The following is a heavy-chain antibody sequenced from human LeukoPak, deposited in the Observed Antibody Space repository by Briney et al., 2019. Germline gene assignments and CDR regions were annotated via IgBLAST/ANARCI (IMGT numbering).Heavy chain of an antibody. Sequence: ASVKVSCKASGYTFTSYGISWVRQAPGQGLEWMGWISAHNGNTDYAQKFQGRVTMSIDTSTSTAYMELRSLRSDDTAVYYCATKLMDVWGQGTTVTVSS. V-gene: IGHV1-18*01. J-gene: IGHJ6*02. CDR1: GYTFTSYG. D-gene: IGHD2-15*01. CDR3: ATKLMDV. CDR2: ISAHNGNT.